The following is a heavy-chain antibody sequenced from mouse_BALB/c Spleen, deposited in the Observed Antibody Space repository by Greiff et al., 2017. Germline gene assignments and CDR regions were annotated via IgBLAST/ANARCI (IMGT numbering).Heavy chain of an antibody. V-gene: IGHV2-9-2*01. Sequence: VQLQQSGPGLVAPSQSLSITCTVSGFSLTSYDISWIRQPPGKGLEWLGVIWTGGGTNYNSAFMSRLSISKDNSKSQVFLKMNSLQTDDTAIYYCVRGNDYDSWFAYWGQGTLVTVSA. CDR3: VRGNDYDSWFAY. CDR2: IWTGGGT. CDR1: GFSLTSYD. D-gene: IGHD2-4*01. J-gene: IGHJ3*01.